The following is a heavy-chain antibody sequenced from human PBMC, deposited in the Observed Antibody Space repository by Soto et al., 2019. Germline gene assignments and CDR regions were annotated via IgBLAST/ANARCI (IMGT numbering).Heavy chain of an antibody. V-gene: IGHV1-18*01. Sequence: GASVKVSCKASGYTFTSYGISWVRQAPGQGLEWMGWISAYNGNTNYAQKLQGRVTMTTDTSTSTAYMELRSLRSDDTAVYYCAAGIAVAAYGDLAYWGQGTLVTVSS. CDR2: ISAYNGNT. D-gene: IGHD6-19*01. CDR3: AAGIAVAAYGDLAY. J-gene: IGHJ4*02. CDR1: GYTFTSYG.